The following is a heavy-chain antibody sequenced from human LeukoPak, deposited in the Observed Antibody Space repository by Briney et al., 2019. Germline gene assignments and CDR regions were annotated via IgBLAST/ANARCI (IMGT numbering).Heavy chain of an antibody. J-gene: IGHJ6*03. Sequence: ASVKVSCKASGYTFTSYDINWVRQATGQGLEWMGWMNPNSGNTGYAQKFQGRVTMTRNTSISTAYMELSSLRSEDTAVYYCARAYSSSWRPYYYYYMDVWGKGTTVTVSS. CDR2: MNPNSGNT. CDR1: GYTFTSYD. D-gene: IGHD6-13*01. CDR3: ARAYSSSWRPYYYYYMDV. V-gene: IGHV1-8*01.